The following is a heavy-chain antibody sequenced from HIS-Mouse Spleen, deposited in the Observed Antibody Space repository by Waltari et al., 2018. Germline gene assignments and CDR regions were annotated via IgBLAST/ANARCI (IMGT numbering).Heavy chain of an antibody. J-gene: IGHJ2*01. Sequence: QLQLQESGPGLVKPSETLSLTCTVSGGSISSSRSHWGWIRQPPGKALAWIGSIYYSGSTYYNPSLKSRVTISVDTSKNQFSLKLSSVTAADTAVYYCAREIPYSSSWYDWYFDLWGRGTLVTVSS. CDR1: GGSISSSRSH. CDR2: IYYSGST. D-gene: IGHD6-13*01. CDR3: AREIPYSSSWYDWYFDL. V-gene: IGHV4-39*07.